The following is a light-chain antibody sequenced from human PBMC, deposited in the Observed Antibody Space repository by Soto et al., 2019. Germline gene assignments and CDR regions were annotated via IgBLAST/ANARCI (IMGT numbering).Light chain of an antibody. J-gene: IGLJ1*01. CDR2: DVS. Sequence: QSALTQPPSASGSPGQSVTISCTGTSSDVGRYNYVSWYQHHPGKAPKLIIYDVSQRPSGVPDRFSGSKSGNTASLTVSGLQAEDEADYYCNSYADSNTYVFGTGTKFTAL. V-gene: IGLV2-8*01. CDR3: NSYADSNTYV. CDR1: SSDVGRYNY.